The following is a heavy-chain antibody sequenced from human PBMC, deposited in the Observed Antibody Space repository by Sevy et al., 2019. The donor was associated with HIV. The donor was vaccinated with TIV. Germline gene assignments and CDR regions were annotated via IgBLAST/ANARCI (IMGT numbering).Heavy chain of an antibody. CDR2: IWDDGSDK. V-gene: IGHV3-30*04. D-gene: IGHD1-26*01. J-gene: IGHJ4*02. Sequence: SCAASGFTFSSYVMHWVRQAPGKGLEWVALIWDDGSDKYYADSVKGRFTISRDNSKNMLYLQMNSLRPEDTAVYYCARDLVGATSDWGQGTLVTVSS. CDR3: ARDLVGATSD. CDR1: GFTFSSYV.